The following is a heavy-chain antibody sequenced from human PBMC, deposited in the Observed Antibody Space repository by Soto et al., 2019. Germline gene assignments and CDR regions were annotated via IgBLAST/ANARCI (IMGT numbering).Heavy chain of an antibody. Sequence: AVSVKVACTSSGSTFAGYHIHFVVHNNGQVLYCMGWINPNSGGTNYAQKFQGRVTMTRDTSISTAYMELSRLRSDDTAVYYCARPTVPAAIRVYYYVMAFLVHGTTVLV. J-gene: IGHJ6*02. CDR1: GSTFAGYH. D-gene: IGHD2-2*01. CDR3: ARPTVPAAIRVYYYVMAF. CDR2: INPNSGGT. V-gene: IGHV1-2*02.